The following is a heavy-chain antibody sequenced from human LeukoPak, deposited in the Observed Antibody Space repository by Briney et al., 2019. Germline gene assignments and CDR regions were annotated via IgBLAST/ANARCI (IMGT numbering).Heavy chain of an antibody. D-gene: IGHD3-22*01. CDR3: ARDRYYDSSGYVGY. CDR1: GFTFSSYA. J-gene: IGHJ4*02. V-gene: IGHV3-30*04. Sequence: GGSLRLSCVASGFTFSSYAMHWVRRAPGRGLEWLAVISYDGSNKYYADSVKGRFTIPRDNAKNSLYLQMTSLRAEDTAVYYCARDRYYDSSGYVGYWGQGTLVTVSS. CDR2: ISYDGSNK.